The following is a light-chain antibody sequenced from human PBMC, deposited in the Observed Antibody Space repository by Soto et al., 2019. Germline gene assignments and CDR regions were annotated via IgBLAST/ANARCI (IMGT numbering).Light chain of an antibody. Sequence: EIVLTQSPGTLSLSPGERATLSCRASQSVSSSYLAWYQQKPGQAPRLLIYGASSRATGIPDRFSGSGSGTAFTLPISRLEPEDFAVFYCQQYGSSPRTFGQGTKVEIK. J-gene: IGKJ1*01. CDR2: GAS. CDR3: QQYGSSPRT. V-gene: IGKV3-20*01. CDR1: QSVSSSY.